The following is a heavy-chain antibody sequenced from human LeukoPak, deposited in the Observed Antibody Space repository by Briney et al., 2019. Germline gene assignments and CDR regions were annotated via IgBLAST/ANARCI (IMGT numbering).Heavy chain of an antibody. J-gene: IGHJ4*02. V-gene: IGHV3-48*02. CDR2: ITASGTAM. CDR1: GFTFSSYS. Sequence: PGGSLRLSCAASGFTFSSYSMNWVRQAPGKGLEWVSHITASGTAMFYADSVKGRFTISRDNAKNSLYLQMNSLRDEDTAVYYCAQKGGADNWGQGTLVSVSS. CDR3: AQKGGADN. D-gene: IGHD2-15*01.